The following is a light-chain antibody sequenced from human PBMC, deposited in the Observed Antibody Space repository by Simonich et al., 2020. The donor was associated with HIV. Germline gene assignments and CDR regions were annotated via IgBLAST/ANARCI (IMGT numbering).Light chain of an antibody. CDR3: AAWDARLSAMV. J-gene: IGLJ2*01. CDR2: TNN. CDR1: SSSIGSHF. V-gene: IGLV1-47*01. Sequence: QSVLTHPPSASGTPGQRVIISCSGSSSSIGSHFVSWYQQLPGTAPKLLIYTNNQRPSGVPDRFSGSKSGTSASLAISGFRSEDEADYFCAAWDARLSAMVFGGGTKLTVL.